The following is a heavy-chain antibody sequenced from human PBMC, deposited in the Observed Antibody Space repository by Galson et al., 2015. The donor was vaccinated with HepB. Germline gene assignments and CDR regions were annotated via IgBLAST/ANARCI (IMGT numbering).Heavy chain of an antibody. V-gene: IGHV1-3*01. CDR1: GYTFTSYA. Sequence: SVKVSCKASGYTFTSYAMHWVRQAPGQRLEWMGWINAGNGNTKYSQKFQGRVTITRDTSASTAYMELSSLRSEDTAVYYCARGVFPLFPYSNYWSDAFDIWGQGTMVTVSS. J-gene: IGHJ3*02. CDR3: ARGVFPLFPYSNYWSDAFDI. CDR2: INAGNGNT. D-gene: IGHD4-11*01.